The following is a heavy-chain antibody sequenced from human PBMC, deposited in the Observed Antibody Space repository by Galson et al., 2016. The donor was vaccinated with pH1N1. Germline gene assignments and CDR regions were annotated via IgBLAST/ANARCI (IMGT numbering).Heavy chain of an antibody. CDR1: GFGFSSYA. J-gene: IGHJ4*02. V-gene: IGHV3-23*01. D-gene: IGHD2-15*01. Sequence: SLRLSCAASGFGFSSYAMSWVRQAPGKGLEWVSSVSGSGGYTYDADSVKGRFTISRDNAKNSLYLQMNSLRAEDTAVYYCVRAVGAMEAYWGQGTLVTVSS. CDR2: VSGSGGYT. CDR3: VRAVGAMEAY.